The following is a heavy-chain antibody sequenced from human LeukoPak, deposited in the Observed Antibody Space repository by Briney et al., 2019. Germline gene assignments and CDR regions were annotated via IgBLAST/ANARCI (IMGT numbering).Heavy chain of an antibody. CDR3: ARGIWIAAFDI. CDR2: IYHSGST. CDR1: GGSISGGGYC. Sequence: SQTLSLTCAVPGGSISGGGYCWSWIRQPPGKGLEWIGYIYHSGSTYYHPSLKSRVTISVDRSKTQFSLKLSSVTAADTAVYYCARGIWIAAFDIWGQGTMVTVSS. J-gene: IGHJ3*02. D-gene: IGHD2-2*03. V-gene: IGHV4-30-2*01.